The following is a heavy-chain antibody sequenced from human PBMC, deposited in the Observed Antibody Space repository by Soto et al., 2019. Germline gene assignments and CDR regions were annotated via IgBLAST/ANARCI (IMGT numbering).Heavy chain of an antibody. D-gene: IGHD3-3*01. CDR2: IKQDGSEK. J-gene: IGHJ5*02. CDR1: GFTFSSYW. Sequence: GGSLRLSCAASGFTFSSYWMSWVRQAPGKGLEWVANIKQDGSEKYYVDSVKGRFTISRDNAKNSLYLQMNSLRAEDTAVYYCARENPSYDFWSGYNWFDPWGQGTLVTVSS. CDR3: ARENPSYDFWSGYNWFDP. V-gene: IGHV3-7*01.